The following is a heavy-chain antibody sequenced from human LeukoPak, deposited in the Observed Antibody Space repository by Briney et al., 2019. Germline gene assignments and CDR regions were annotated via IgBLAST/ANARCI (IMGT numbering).Heavy chain of an antibody. CDR1: GYSISSGYY. CDR3: ARGHTRITMLRGSRSAYYFDY. D-gene: IGHD3-10*01. J-gene: IGHJ4*02. Sequence: SETLSLTCTVSGYSISSGYYWGWIRQPPGKGLEWIGTIFHSGSTYSNPSLKSRVTISLDTSKNQFSLKLSSVTAADLAVYYCARGHTRITMLRGSRSAYYFDYWGQGTLVTVSS. CDR2: IFHSGST. V-gene: IGHV4-38-2*02.